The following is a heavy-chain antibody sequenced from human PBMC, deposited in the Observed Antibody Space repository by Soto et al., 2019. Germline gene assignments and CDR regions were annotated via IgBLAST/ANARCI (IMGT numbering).Heavy chain of an antibody. V-gene: IGHV3-23*01. CDR2: ISGSGDTT. J-gene: IGHJ4*02. CDR3: AGPVGGYQVLFGTWYGTRSDY. CDR1: GASVSTYP. Sequence: WSPRLGCAASGASVSTYPMTWVPQAGGKGVEGVSAISGSGDTTLYAPSVRSRLIISRDNSKTKVYLDMSSLRAEDTALYYCAGPVGGYQVLFGTWYGTRSDYWGQRPLVTLSS. D-gene: IGHD6-13*01.